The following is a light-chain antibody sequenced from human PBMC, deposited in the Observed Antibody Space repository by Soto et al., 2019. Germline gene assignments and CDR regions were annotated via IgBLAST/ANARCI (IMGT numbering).Light chain of an antibody. V-gene: IGKV3D-15*01. Sequence: EIVMTKSPATLAVSPGGRATLCCVASQSVNIYLAWYQQKPGQAPRLVIFGASYRATGIPARFSGSGSGTEFNLTISSLQSEDLAVYFCQQYDDWLRLTFGGGTKVDIK. CDR2: GAS. CDR1: QSVNIY. CDR3: QQYDDWLRLT. J-gene: IGKJ4*01.